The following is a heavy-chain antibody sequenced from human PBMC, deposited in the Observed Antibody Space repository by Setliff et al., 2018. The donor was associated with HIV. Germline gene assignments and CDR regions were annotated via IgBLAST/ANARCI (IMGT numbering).Heavy chain of an antibody. CDR1: GFNFGDYG. CDR2: IIWNSGTT. V-gene: IGHV3-9*01. Sequence: PGGSLRLSCAVSGFNFGDYGIHWVRQAPGKGPEWVSGIIWNSGTTGYADSVKGRFTISRDHAKNSLFLQMNSMRADDTALYYCVKDSLPGGCDMWGQGSMVTV. CDR3: VKDSLPGGCDM. D-gene: IGHD2-2*01. J-gene: IGHJ3*02.